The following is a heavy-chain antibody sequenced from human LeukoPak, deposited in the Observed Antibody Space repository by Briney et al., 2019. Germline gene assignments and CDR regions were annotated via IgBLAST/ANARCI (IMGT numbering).Heavy chain of an antibody. J-gene: IGHJ3*02. V-gene: IGHV4-59*11. Sequence: SETLSLTCTVSGDFFGSHYWSWLRQPTGKGLEWLGYIFYVGSTNYNPSLKSRVTISVDTSKNQFSLKLNSVTAADTAVYYCARDYYDSRGEAFDIWGQGTMVTVSS. CDR1: GDFFGSHY. CDR2: IFYVGST. CDR3: ARDYYDSRGEAFDI. D-gene: IGHD3-22*01.